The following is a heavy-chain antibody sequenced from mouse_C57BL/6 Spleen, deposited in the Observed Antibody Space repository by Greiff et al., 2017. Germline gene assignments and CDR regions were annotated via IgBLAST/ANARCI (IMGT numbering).Heavy chain of an antibody. CDR2: IDPSDSYT. J-gene: IGHJ2*01. V-gene: IGHV1-59*01. D-gene: IGHD2-12*01. CDR3: ARRDSYGGGNFDY. CDR1: GYTFTSYW. Sequence: QVQLQQPGAELVRPGTSVKLSCKASGYTFTSYWMHWVKQRPGQGLEWIGVIDPSDSYTNYNQKFKGKATLTVDTSSSTAYMQLSSLTSEDSAVYDCARRDSYGGGNFDYWGQGTTLTVSS.